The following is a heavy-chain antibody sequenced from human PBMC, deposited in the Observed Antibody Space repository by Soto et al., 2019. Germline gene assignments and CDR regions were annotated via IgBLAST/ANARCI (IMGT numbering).Heavy chain of an antibody. CDR2: ISTGNGNT. Sequence: ASVKVSCKASGYTFTDYAMHWVRQAPGQRLEWMGWISTGNGNTKYSQKFQGRVTITRDTSATTAYMELSSLRSEDTAVYYCAKGSQMWPPHYWGQGTLVTVS. V-gene: IGHV1-3*04. CDR1: GYTFTDYA. D-gene: IGHD2-21*01. CDR3: AKGSQMWPPHY. J-gene: IGHJ4*02.